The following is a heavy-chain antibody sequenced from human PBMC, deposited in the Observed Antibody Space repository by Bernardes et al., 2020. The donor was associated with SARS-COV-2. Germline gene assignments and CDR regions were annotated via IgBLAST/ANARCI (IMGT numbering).Heavy chain of an antibody. Sequence: GGSLRLSCAASGFTFSSYGMHWVRQAPGKGLEWVAVIWYDGSNKYYADSVKGRFTISRDNSKNTLYLQMNSLRAEDTAVYYCARRGRGSYKVEAFDYWGQGTLVTVSS. D-gene: IGHD1-26*01. V-gene: IGHV3-33*01. CDR2: IWYDGSNK. CDR1: GFTFSSYG. J-gene: IGHJ4*02. CDR3: ARRGRGSYKVEAFDY.